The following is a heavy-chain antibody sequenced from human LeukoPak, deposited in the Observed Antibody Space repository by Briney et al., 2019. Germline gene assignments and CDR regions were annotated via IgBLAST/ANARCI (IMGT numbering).Heavy chain of an antibody. V-gene: IGHV4-38-2*02. Sequence: SETLSLTCSVSGYSIRSGFYWGWIRQSPGKGLEWIANIYHSGITYYPPSLKSRVIISVDTSKNQFYLKLSSVTAADTAVYYCGRAVGPFDWLPLFDYWGQGTLVTVSS. CDR1: GYSIRSGFY. CDR2: IYHSGIT. CDR3: GRAVGPFDWLPLFDY. J-gene: IGHJ4*02. D-gene: IGHD3-9*01.